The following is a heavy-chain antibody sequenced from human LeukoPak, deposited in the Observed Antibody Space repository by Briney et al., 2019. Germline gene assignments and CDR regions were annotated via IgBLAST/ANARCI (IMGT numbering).Heavy chain of an antibody. D-gene: IGHD3-22*01. J-gene: IGHJ4*02. CDR3: ARVGYDSSAQHY. CDR1: GGSFSGYY. Sequence: SETLSLTCAVYGGSFSGYYWSWIRQPPGKGLEWIGEINHSGSTNYNPSFKSRVTISVDTSKNQFSLKLSSVTAADTAVYYCARVGYDSSAQHYWGQGTLVTVSS. CDR2: INHSGST. V-gene: IGHV4-34*01.